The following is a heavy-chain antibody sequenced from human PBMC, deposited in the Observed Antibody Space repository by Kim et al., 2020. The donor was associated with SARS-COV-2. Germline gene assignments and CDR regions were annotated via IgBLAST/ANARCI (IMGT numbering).Heavy chain of an antibody. CDR1: GGSISSYY. CDR2: IYYSGST. CDR3: ARFIGENWFDP. D-gene: IGHD3-3*01. J-gene: IGHJ5*02. V-gene: IGHV4-59*01. Sequence: SETLSLTCTVSGGSISSYYWSWIRQPPGKGLEWIGYIYYSGSTNYNPSLKSRVTISVDTSKNQFSLKLSSVTAADTAVYYCARFIGENWFDPWGQGTLVTVSS.